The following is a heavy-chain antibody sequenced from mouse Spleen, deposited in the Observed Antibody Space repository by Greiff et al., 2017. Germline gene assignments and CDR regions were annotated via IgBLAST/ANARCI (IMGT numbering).Heavy chain of an antibody. V-gene: IGHV3-6*01. Sequence: EVQLVESGPGLVKPSQSLSLTCSVTGYSITSGYYWNWIRQFPGNKLEWMGYISYDGSNNYNPSLKNRISITRDTSKNQFFLKLNSVTTEDTATYYCARVDYDYIAYWGQGTLVTVS. CDR2: ISYDGSN. CDR3: ARVDYDYIAY. CDR1: GYSITSGYY. J-gene: IGHJ3*01. D-gene: IGHD2-4*01.